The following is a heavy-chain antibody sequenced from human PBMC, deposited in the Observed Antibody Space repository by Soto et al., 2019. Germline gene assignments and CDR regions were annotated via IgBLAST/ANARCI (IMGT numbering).Heavy chain of an antibody. V-gene: IGHV1-18*01. Sequence: ASVKVSCKASGYTFTSYGISWVRQAPGQGLEWMGWISAYNGNTNHAQKLQGRVTMTTDTSTSTAYMELRSLRSDDTAVYYCARALVGARRRYYFDYWGQGTLVTVSS. J-gene: IGHJ4*02. CDR3: ARALVGARRRYYFDY. CDR1: GYTFTSYG. D-gene: IGHD1-26*01. CDR2: ISAYNGNT.